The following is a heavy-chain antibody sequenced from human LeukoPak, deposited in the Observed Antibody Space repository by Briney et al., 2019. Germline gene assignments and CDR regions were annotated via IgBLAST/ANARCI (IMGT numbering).Heavy chain of an antibody. CDR1: GGSISSHY. J-gene: IGHJ4*02. CDR2: IYYSGST. D-gene: IGHD3-22*01. Sequence: PSETLSHTCTVSGGSISSHYWSWIRQPPGKGLEWIGCIYYSGSTNYNPSLRSRVTISVDTSKTQFFLKLSSVTAADTAVYYCARQYDSSGYYHSYYFDYWGQGTLVTVSS. V-gene: IGHV4-59*11. CDR3: ARQYDSSGYYHSYYFDY.